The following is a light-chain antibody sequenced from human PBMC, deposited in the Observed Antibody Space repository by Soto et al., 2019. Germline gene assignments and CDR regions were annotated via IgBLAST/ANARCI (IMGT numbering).Light chain of an antibody. CDR3: QQYYSAPRT. CDR2: GAS. CDR1: QSVRSDY. Sequence: EIVLTQSPGTLSLSPGERATLSCRASQSVRSDYLAWYQQKPGQAPRLLIHGASTRATGIPDRFSGSGSGTPFTLTISRLEPEDFAVYYCQQYYSAPRTFGQGTKVEIK. V-gene: IGKV3-20*01. J-gene: IGKJ1*01.